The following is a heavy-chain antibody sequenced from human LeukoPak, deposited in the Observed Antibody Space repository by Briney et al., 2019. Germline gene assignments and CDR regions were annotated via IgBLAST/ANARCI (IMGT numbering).Heavy chain of an antibody. V-gene: IGHV4-39*07. CDR3: AGGIAAAGTRYYYGMDV. Sequence: PSETLSLTCTVSGGSISSGGYYWSWIRQHPGKGLEWIGEINHSGSTNYNPSLKSRVTISVDTSKNQFSLKLSSVTAADTAVYYCAGGIAAAGTRYYYGMDVWGQGTTVTVSS. J-gene: IGHJ6*02. CDR1: GGSISSGGYY. D-gene: IGHD6-13*01. CDR2: INHSGST.